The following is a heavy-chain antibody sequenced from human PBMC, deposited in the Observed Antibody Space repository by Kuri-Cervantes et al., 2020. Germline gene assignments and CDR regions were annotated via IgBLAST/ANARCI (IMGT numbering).Heavy chain of an antibody. CDR1: GFTFSSYA. CDR2: ISYDGSNK. D-gene: IGHD3-22*01. CDR3: ASFYDSSGYYRY. Sequence: GGSLRLSCAASGFTFSSYAMHWVRQAPGKGLEWVAVISYDGSNKYYADSVKGRFTISRDNSKNTLYLQMNSLRAEDTAVYYCASFYDSSGYYRYWGQGTLVTVSS. V-gene: IGHV3-30-3*01. J-gene: IGHJ4*02.